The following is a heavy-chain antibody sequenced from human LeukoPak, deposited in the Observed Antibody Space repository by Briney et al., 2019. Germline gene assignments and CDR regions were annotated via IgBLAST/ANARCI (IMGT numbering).Heavy chain of an antibody. Sequence: GESLKISCKGSGYSFTSYWIGWVRQMPGKGLEWMGIIYPGDSDTRYSPSFQGQVTISADKSISTAYLQWSTLKASDTAMYYCARYPSEQLVVPNDAFDIWGQGTMVTVSS. CDR3: ARYPSEQLVVPNDAFDI. V-gene: IGHV5-51*01. J-gene: IGHJ3*02. CDR1: GYSFTSYW. D-gene: IGHD6-6*01. CDR2: IYPGDSDT.